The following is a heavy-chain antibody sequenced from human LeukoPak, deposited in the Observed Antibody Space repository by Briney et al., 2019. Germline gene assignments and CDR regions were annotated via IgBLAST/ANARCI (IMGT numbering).Heavy chain of an antibody. CDR2: ITASGGSA. Sequence: PGGSLRLSCAASGFTFSDFAMTWVRQAPGKGPEWVSAITASGGSAYYADSVRGRFTISRDNSNNTLYLQMISLRAEDTAVYYCAPIVAQVDYWGQGTLVTVSS. D-gene: IGHD3-22*01. CDR3: APIVAQVDY. J-gene: IGHJ4*02. V-gene: IGHV3-23*01. CDR1: GFTFSDFA.